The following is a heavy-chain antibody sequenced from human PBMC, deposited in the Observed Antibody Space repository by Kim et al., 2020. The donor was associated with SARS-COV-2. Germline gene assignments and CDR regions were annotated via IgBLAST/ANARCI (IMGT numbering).Heavy chain of an antibody. J-gene: IGHJ4*02. D-gene: IGHD1-7*01. V-gene: IGHV1-69*01. Sequence: QKFQGRVTITADESTSTAYMELSSLRSEDTAVYYCARGSSPYNWNYELRYWGQGTLVTVSS. CDR3: ARGSSPYNWNYELRY.